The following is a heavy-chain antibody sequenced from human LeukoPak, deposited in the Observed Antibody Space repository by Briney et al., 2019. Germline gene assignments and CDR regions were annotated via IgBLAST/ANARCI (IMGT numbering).Heavy chain of an antibody. D-gene: IGHD3-9*01. J-gene: IGHJ6*02. CDR3: ARGPDYDILTGYDYYYGMDV. CDR2: TNSDGSTT. V-gene: IGHV3-74*01. Sequence: GGSLRLSCAASGFTFSSFWMHWVRQAPGKGLVWVSHTNSDGSTTDYADSVRGRFTISRDNARNTLYLQMNSLTVEDTAVYYCARGPDYDILTGYDYYYGMDVWGQGTTVTVSS. CDR1: GFTFSSFW.